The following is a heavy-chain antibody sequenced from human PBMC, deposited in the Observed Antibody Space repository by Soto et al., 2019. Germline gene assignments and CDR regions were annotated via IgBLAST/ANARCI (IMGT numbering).Heavy chain of an antibody. CDR1: GFIFSTYG. CDR2: ISYDGSNQ. CDR3: AKSWSGSHGAFDM. J-gene: IGHJ3*02. D-gene: IGHD2-8*02. V-gene: IGHV3-30*18. Sequence: QVQLVESGGGVVQPGRSLRLSCAASGFIFSTYGMHWVRQAPGKGLEWVAVISYDGSNQYYEDSVKGRFTISRDNSKNTLYLQMNSLRVEYTAVYYCAKSWSGSHGAFDMWGQGPMVTVSA.